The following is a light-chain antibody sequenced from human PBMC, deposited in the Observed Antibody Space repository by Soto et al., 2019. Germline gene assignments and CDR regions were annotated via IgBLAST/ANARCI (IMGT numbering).Light chain of an antibody. J-gene: IGLJ2*01. Sequence: QSVLTQPPSVSGAPGQRITISCTGSSSNIGAGYDVHWYQQLPGTAPKLLIYGNSNRPSGVLDRFSGSKSGTSASLAITGLLAEDEADYYCQSYDSSRSGHVVFGGGTKLTVL. CDR2: GNS. CDR1: SSNIGAGYD. CDR3: QSYDSSRSGHVV. V-gene: IGLV1-40*01.